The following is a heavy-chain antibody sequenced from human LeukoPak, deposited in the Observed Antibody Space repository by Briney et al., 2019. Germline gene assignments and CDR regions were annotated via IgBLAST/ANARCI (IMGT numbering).Heavy chain of an antibody. V-gene: IGHV1-3*01. J-gene: IGHJ4*02. Sequence: ASVKVSCKASGYTFTSYAMHWVRQAPGQRLEWMGWINAGNGNTKYSQKFQGRVTITRDTSASTAYMELSSLRSEDTAVYYCARGATAVAHFDYWGQGTLVTVSS. CDR2: INAGNGNT. D-gene: IGHD6-19*01. CDR3: ARGATAVAHFDY. CDR1: GYTFTSYA.